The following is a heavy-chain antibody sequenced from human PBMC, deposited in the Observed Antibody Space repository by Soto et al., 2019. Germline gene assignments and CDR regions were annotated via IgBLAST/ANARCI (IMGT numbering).Heavy chain of an antibody. CDR1: GFTFSNAW. Sequence: GGSLRLSCAASGFTFSNAWMSWIRQAPGKGLEWVGRIKSKTDGGTTDYAAPVKGRFTISRDDSKNTLYLQMNSLKTEDTAVYYCTTEYYDFWSGYAPHYYGMDVWGQGXTVTVSS. CDR2: IKSKTDGGTT. J-gene: IGHJ6*02. CDR3: TTEYYDFWSGYAPHYYGMDV. D-gene: IGHD3-3*01. V-gene: IGHV3-15*01.